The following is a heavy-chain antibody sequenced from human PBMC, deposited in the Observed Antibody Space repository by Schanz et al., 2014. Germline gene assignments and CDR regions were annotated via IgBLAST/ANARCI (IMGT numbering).Heavy chain of an antibody. J-gene: IGHJ4*02. V-gene: IGHV1-18*01. Sequence: QVQLVQSGAEVKKPGASVKVSCKASGYTFTSYGISWVRQAPGQGLEWMGWISAYNGNTKYPQKLQGRVTMTTDTSTSTAYMALTDVRSDDSAVYYCARDRRFFDRDDLYYFDSWGQGTLVTVSS. CDR1: GYTFTSYG. CDR3: ARDRRFFDRDDLYYFDS. D-gene: IGHD3-3*01. CDR2: ISAYNGNT.